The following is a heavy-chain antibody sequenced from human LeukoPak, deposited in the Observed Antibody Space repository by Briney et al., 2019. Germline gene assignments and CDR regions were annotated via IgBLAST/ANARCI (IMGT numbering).Heavy chain of an antibody. D-gene: IGHD6-19*01. V-gene: IGHV4-59*12. CDR2: VYYSGST. CDR1: GGSISSYY. CDR3: ARGAGIAVAGTYYYYGMDV. J-gene: IGHJ6*02. Sequence: SETLSLTCTVSGGSISSYYWSWIRQPPGKGLEWIGYVYYSGSTNYSPSLKSRVTISVDTSKNQFSLKLSSVTAADTAVYYCARGAGIAVAGTYYYYGMDVWGQGTTVTVSS.